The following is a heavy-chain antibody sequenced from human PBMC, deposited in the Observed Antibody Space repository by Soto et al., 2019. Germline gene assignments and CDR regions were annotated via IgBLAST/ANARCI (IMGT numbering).Heavy chain of an antibody. D-gene: IGHD2-8*01. V-gene: IGHV4-59*01. CDR1: GGSISSYY. J-gene: IGHJ4*02. CDR3: ARDICTNGVCRFDY. Sequence: SETLSLTCTVSGGSISSYYWSWIRQPPGKGLEWIGYIYYSGSTNYNPSLKSRVTISVGTSKNQLSLKLSSGTAAATAVYYCARDICTNGVCRFDYWGQGTLVTVSS. CDR2: IYYSGST.